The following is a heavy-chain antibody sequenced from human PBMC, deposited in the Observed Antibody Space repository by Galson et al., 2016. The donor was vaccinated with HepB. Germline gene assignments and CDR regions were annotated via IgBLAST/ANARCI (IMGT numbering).Heavy chain of an antibody. Sequence: SETLSLTCAVSGTSFSGYYWTWIRQPPGKGLEWIGEITHTGSANYNPSVKSRVTVSLDTSKNQFSLNLASVTAADTSVYSCARHSRGDWFFDVWGRGTQVTVSS. CDR3: ARHSRGDWFFDV. CDR2: ITHTGSA. V-gene: IGHV4-34*01. J-gene: IGHJ2*01. D-gene: IGHD3-16*01. CDR1: GTSFSGYY.